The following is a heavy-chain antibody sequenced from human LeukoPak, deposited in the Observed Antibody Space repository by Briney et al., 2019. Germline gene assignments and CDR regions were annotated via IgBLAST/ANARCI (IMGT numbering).Heavy chain of an antibody. J-gene: IGHJ3*02. CDR2: IGYDGNNK. V-gene: IGHV3-33*08. CDR3: ARVAQDAFDI. CDR1: GFTFSSYS. Sequence: GGSLRLSCAASGFTFSSYSMNWVRQAPGKGLEWVAFIGYDGNNKYYPDSVKGRFTISRDISKNTLYLQMNSLRAEDTAVYYCARVAQDAFDIWGQGTMVTVSS.